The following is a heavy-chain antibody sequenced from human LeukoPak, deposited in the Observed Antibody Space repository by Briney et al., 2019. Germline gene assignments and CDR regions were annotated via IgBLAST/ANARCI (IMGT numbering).Heavy chain of an antibody. J-gene: IGHJ4*02. V-gene: IGHV1-69*04. CDR1: GGTFSSYA. D-gene: IGHD1-26*01. Sequence: SVKVSCKASGGTFSSYAISWVRQAPGQGLEWMGRIIPILGIANYAQKFQGRVTITADESTSTAYMELSSLRSEDTAVYYCARDSRIVGDDYWGQGTLVTVSS. CDR3: ARDSRIVGDDY. CDR2: IIPILGIA.